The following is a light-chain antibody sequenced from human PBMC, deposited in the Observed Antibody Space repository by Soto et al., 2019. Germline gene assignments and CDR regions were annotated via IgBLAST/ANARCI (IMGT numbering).Light chain of an antibody. CDR1: QSVSSN. Sequence: EIVMTQSPATLSVSPGERATLSCRASQSVSSNLAWYQQKPGQAPSLLVYGASTRATGIPARFSGSGSGTEFTLTISSLQSEDFAVYYCQQYHTSPPLFTFGPGTNVDL. J-gene: IGKJ3*01. V-gene: IGKV3-15*01. CDR2: GAS. CDR3: QQYHTSPPLFT.